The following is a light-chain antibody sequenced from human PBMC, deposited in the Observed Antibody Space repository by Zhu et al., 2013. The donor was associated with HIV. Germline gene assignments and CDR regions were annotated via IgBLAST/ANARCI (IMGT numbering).Light chain of an antibody. V-gene: IGKV3-15*01. CDR2: SAS. J-gene: IGKJ2*01. Sequence: DIVMTQFPGTLSVSPGETATLSCRASQSVGSNLAWYQQKPGQAPRLLISSASNRATGIPARFSGSGSGTEFTLTISSLQPEDFAIYYCQQAHSFPYTFGQGTKVQI. CDR3: QQAHSFPYT. CDR1: QSVGSN.